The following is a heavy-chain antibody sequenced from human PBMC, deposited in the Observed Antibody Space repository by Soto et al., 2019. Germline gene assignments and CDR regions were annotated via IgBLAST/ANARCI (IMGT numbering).Heavy chain of an antibody. V-gene: IGHV3-23*01. D-gene: IGHD6-19*01. J-gene: IGHJ4*02. CDR1: GFTFSNYP. Sequence: PGGSLRLSCAVFGFTFSNYPMIWVRQAPGKGLEWVSGMSGSGASTYYADSVKGRFTISRDNSKNTLYLQMNSLRGEDTAIYYCAKVGSGWYYFDYWGQGTLVTVSS. CDR2: MSGSGAST. CDR3: AKVGSGWYYFDY.